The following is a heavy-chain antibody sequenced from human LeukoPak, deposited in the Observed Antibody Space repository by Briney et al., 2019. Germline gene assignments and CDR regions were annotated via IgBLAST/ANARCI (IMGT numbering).Heavy chain of an antibody. J-gene: IGHJ6*02. V-gene: IGHV1-46*01. CDR3: AREDGDQGYYYGMDV. Sequence: GASVKVSCKASGYTFTSYYMHWVRQAPGQGLEWMGIINPSSGSTSYAQKFQGRVTMTRDTSTSTVYMELSSLRSEDTAVYYCAREDGDQGYYYGMDVWGQGTTVTVSS. D-gene: IGHD4-17*01. CDR2: INPSSGST. CDR1: GYTFTSYY.